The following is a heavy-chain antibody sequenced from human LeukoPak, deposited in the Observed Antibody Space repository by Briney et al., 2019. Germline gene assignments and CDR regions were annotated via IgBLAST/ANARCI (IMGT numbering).Heavy chain of an antibody. CDR2: ISYGGSNK. Sequence: GGSLRLSCAASGFTFSSYGMHWVRQAPGKGLEWVAVISYGGSNKYYADSVKGRFTISRDNSKNTLYLQMNSLRAEDTAVYYCAKGRSVRLRYVFDPWGQGTLVTVSS. CDR1: GFTFSSYG. D-gene: IGHD3-9*01. V-gene: IGHV3-30*18. CDR3: AKGRSVRLRYVFDP. J-gene: IGHJ5*02.